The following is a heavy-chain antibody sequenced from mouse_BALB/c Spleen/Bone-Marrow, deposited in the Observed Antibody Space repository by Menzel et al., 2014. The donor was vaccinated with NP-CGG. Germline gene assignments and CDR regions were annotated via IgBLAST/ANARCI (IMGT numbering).Heavy chain of an antibody. J-gene: IGHJ3*01. V-gene: IGHV1-55*01. CDR1: GYNFTSYW. Sequence: QVQLQQPGAELVKPGTSVKLSCKASGYNFTSYWINWVKLRPGQGLEWIGDIYPGSGSTNYNEKFKSKATLTVDTSSNTTYMQLSSLASEDSALYYCARFSQLGLLAYWGQGTLVTVSA. D-gene: IGHD3-1*01. CDR2: IYPGSGST. CDR3: ARFSQLGLLAY.